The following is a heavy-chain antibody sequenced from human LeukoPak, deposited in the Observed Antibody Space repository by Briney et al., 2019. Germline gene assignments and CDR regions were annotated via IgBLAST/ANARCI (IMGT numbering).Heavy chain of an antibody. V-gene: IGHV1-2*02. CDR3: ARNRVGATHWDAFDI. D-gene: IGHD1-26*01. CDR1: GYTFTGYY. Sequence: GASVKLSCKASGYTFTGYYMHWVRQAPGQGREWRGWINPNSGGTNYAQKFQGRGTMTRDTSISTAYMELSRLRSDDTAVYYCARNRVGATHWDAFDIWGQGTMVTVSS. CDR2: INPNSGGT. J-gene: IGHJ3*02.